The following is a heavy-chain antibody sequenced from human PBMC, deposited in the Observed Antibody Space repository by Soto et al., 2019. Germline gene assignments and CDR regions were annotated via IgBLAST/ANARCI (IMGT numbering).Heavy chain of an antibody. J-gene: IGHJ4*02. CDR1: GGTFSSYA. CDR3: ARAREDDCGGDCSPYYFDY. D-gene: IGHD2-21*02. Sequence: QVQLVQSGAEVKKPGSSVKVSCKASGGTFSSYAISWVRQAPGQGLEWMGGIIPIFGTANYAQKFQGSVTITADESTSTAYMELSSLRAEDTAADYCARAREDDCGGDCSPYYFDYWGQGTLVPVSS. V-gene: IGHV1-69*01. CDR2: IIPIFGTA.